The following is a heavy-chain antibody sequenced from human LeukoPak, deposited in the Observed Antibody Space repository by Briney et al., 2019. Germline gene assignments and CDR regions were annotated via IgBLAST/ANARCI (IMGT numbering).Heavy chain of an antibody. Sequence: SETLSLTCAVSGGSISSYYWSWIRQPPGRGLEWIGSIHYSGSTSHNSSLKSRVTMSIDTSKNQFSLKLSSVTAADTAVYYCARETKSKYYYGSGSSDYWGQGTLVTVSS. CDR1: GGSISSYY. CDR3: ARETKSKYYYGSGSSDY. CDR2: IHYSGST. D-gene: IGHD3-10*01. J-gene: IGHJ4*02. V-gene: IGHV4-59*12.